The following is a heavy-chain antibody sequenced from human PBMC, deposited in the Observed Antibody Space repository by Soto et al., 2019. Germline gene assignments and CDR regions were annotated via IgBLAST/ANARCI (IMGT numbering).Heavy chain of an antibody. J-gene: IGHJ4*02. CDR1: GFTFSSYS. CDR2: ISSSRSIT. D-gene: IGHD4-4*01. V-gene: IGHV3-74*01. Sequence: GGSLRLSCAASGFTFSSYSMNWVRQAPGKGLEWVSCISSSRSITSYADSVRGRFTSSRDNAKNTLYLQMNSLTAEDTAVYYCARESPDYTNYGFYFDYWGQGILVTVSS. CDR3: ARESPDYTNYGFYFDY.